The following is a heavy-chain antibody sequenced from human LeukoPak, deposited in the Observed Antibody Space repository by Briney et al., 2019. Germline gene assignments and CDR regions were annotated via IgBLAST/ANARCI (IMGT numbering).Heavy chain of an antibody. CDR3: ARGFVSYSNYAEYFQH. V-gene: IGHV1-18*01. CDR2: ISAYNGNT. J-gene: IGHJ1*01. CDR1: GYTFTSYG. D-gene: IGHD4-11*01. Sequence: ASVKVSCKASGYTFTSYGISWVRQAPGQGLEWMGWISAYNGNTNYAQKLQGRVTMTTDTSTSTAYMELRSLRSDDTAVYYCARGFVSYSNYAEYFQHWGQGTLVTVSS.